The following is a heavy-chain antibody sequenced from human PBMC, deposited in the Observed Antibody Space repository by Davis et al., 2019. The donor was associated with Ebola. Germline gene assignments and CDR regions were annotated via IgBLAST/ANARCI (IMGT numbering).Heavy chain of an antibody. CDR2: INHSGST. CDR3: ARGPSIWGFDY. Sequence: SETLSLTCAVYGGSFSGYYWSWIRQPPGKGLEWIGEINHSGSTNYNPSLKSRVTISVDTSKNQFSLKLSSVTAADTALYYCARGPSIWGFDYWGQGTLVTVSS. J-gene: IGHJ4*02. D-gene: IGHD7-27*01. V-gene: IGHV4-34*01. CDR1: GGSFSGYY.